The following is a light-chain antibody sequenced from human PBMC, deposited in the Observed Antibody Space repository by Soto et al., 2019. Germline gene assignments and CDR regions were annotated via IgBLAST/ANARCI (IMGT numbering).Light chain of an antibody. V-gene: IGKV1-9*01. CDR2: AAS. Sequence: DIQLTQSPSFLSASVGDRIALTCRASQVINEYLVWFQQKPGKAPRLLIYAASILQSGVPSRFSGRGYGTEFTLTINSLQPEDFATYYCQQFNSYPLSFGGGTKVEIK. J-gene: IGKJ4*01. CDR1: QVINEY. CDR3: QQFNSYPLS.